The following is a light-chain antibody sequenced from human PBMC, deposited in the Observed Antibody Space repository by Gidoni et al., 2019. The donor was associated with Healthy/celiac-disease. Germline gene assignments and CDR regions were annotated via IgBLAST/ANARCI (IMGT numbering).Light chain of an antibody. CDR1: QSVSSY. V-gene: IGKV3-11*01. CDR3: HQRSNLRFP. Sequence: ELVLTQFPATLSLSPGERATLACRASQSVSSYLACYQQNTGQAPSLLIYDASNNATGIPARFNVSVSQTFFTLPVSSLVPVEFAVYYCHQRSNLRFPFAPGTKVGIK. J-gene: IGKJ3*01. CDR2: DAS.